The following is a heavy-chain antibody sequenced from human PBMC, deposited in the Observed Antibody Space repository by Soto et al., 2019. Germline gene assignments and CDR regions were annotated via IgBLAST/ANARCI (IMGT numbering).Heavy chain of an antibody. Sequence: QVQLQQWGAGLLKPSETLSLTCAVYGGSFSGYFWSWVRQPPGKGLEWIGEINHTGSTKYNPSLKSRATISLDTSKNQVSLKVYSVTAADTGVYYCARDISGYYYGMDVWGQGTTVTAS. CDR2: INHTGST. D-gene: IGHD3-3*02. CDR1: GGSFSGYF. V-gene: IGHV4-34*01. J-gene: IGHJ6*02. CDR3: ARDISGYYYGMDV.